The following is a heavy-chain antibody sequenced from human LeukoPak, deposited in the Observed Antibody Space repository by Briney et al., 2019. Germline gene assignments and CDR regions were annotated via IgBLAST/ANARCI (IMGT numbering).Heavy chain of an antibody. V-gene: IGHV4-34*01. CDR1: GGSFSGYY. CDR2: INHSGST. Sequence: SETLSLTCAVYGGSFSGYYWSWIRQPPGKGLEWIGEINHSGSTNYYPSLKSRVTISVDTSKNQFSLKLSSVTAADTAVYYCARKSSGWYLKWFDPWGQGTLVTVSS. J-gene: IGHJ5*02. CDR3: ARKSSGWYLKWFDP. D-gene: IGHD6-19*01.